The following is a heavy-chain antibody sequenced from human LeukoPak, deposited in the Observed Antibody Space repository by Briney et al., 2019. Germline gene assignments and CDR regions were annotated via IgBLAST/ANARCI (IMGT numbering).Heavy chain of an antibody. V-gene: IGHV4-4*07. CDR2: IYTSGST. CDR1: GGSISSYY. D-gene: IGHD6-13*01. CDR3: ASLIAAAGDTSDY. J-gene: IGHJ4*02. Sequence: SETLSLTCTVSGGSISSYYWSWIRQPAGKGLEWIGRIYTSGSTNYNPSLKSRVTISVDKSKNQFSLKVSSVTAADTAVYYCASLIAAAGDTSDYWGQGTLVTVSS.